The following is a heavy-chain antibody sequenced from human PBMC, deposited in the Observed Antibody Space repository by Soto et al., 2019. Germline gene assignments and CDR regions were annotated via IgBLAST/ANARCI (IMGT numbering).Heavy chain of an antibody. Sequence: QVQLVESGGGVVQPGRSLRLSCAASGFTLSSYGMHWVRQAPGKGLEWVAVIWYDGSNKYYADSVKGRFTISRDNSKNTLYLQMNSLRAEDTAVYYCARGRVVVPDYWGQGTLVTVSS. CDR2: IWYDGSNK. D-gene: IGHD3-22*01. J-gene: IGHJ4*02. CDR3: ARGRVVVPDY. CDR1: GFTLSSYG. V-gene: IGHV3-33*01.